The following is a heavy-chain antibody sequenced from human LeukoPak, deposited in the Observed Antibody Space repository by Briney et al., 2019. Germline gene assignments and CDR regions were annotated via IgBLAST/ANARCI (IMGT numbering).Heavy chain of an antibody. J-gene: IGHJ4*02. Sequence: SETLSLTRIVSGGSISSYYWSWIRPPPGKGLEWIGYVYYSGSTNYNPSLKSRVTISVDTSKNQLSLKLNSVTAADTAVYYCAREVGPSYFDYWGQGTLVSVSS. V-gene: IGHV4-59*12. CDR3: AREVGPSYFDY. CDR1: GGSISSYY. CDR2: VYYSGST. D-gene: IGHD3-10*01.